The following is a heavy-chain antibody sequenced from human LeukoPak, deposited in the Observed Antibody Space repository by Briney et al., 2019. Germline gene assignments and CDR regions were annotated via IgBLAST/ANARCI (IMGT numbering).Heavy chain of an antibody. CDR1: GFTFSSYA. CDR2: ISGSGGST. D-gene: IGHD3-10*01. J-gene: IGHJ4*02. CDR3: AKGRGRYGSGSYYNWIFDY. Sequence: SGGSLRLSCAASGFTFSSYAMGWVRQAPGKGLEWVSAISGSGGSTYYADSVKGRFTISRDNSKNTLYLQRNSLRAEDTAVYYCAKGRGRYGSGSYYNWIFDYWGQGTLVTVSS. V-gene: IGHV3-23*01.